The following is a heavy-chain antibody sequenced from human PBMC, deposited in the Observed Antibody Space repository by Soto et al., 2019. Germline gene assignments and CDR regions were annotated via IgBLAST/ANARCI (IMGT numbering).Heavy chain of an antibody. CDR1: GLTFSSYS. Sequence: EVQLVESGGGLVQTGGSLRLSCAASGLTFSSYSMNWVRQAPGKGLEWVSYISSSSSTIYYADSVKGRFTISRDNAKNALYLQMNSLIDEDTAVYYCARGANGDSGTNNWFDPWGQGTLVTVSS. V-gene: IGHV3-48*02. CDR2: ISSSSSTI. J-gene: IGHJ5*02. D-gene: IGHD4-17*01. CDR3: ARGANGDSGTNNWFDP.